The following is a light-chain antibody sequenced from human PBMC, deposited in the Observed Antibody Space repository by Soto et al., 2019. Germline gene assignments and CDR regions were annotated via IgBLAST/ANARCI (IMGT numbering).Light chain of an antibody. J-gene: IGKJ1*01. V-gene: IGKV1-5*03. CDR3: QQYDGYSQT. CDR2: KAS. Sequence: DIQMTQSPSTLSASVGDRVTITCRASQSISDWLAWYQQKPGKAPRLLIYKASSLESGVPSRFSGSGSGGEFTLTISSLQPDDVATYFCQQYDGYSQTFGQGTKVEIK. CDR1: QSISDW.